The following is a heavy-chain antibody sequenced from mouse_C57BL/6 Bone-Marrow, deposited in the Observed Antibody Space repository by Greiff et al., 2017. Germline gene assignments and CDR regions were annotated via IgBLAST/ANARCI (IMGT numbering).Heavy chain of an antibody. CDR3: TRAIYYGSSLDY. CDR2: IDPETGGT. V-gene: IGHV1-15*01. J-gene: IGHJ2*01. D-gene: IGHD1-1*01. CDR1: GYTFTDYE. Sequence: VQLQESGAELVRPGASVTLSCKASGYTFTDYEMHWVKQTPVHGLEWIGAIDPETGGTAYNQKFKGKAILTADKSSSTAYMELRSLTSKDSAVYYCTRAIYYGSSLDYWGQGTTLTVSS.